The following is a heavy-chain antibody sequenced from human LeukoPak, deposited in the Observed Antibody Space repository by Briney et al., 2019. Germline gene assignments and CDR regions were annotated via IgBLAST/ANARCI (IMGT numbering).Heavy chain of an antibody. Sequence: SETLSLTCAVYGGSFSGYYWGWIRQPPGKGLEWIGEINHSGSTNYNPSLKSRVTISVDTSKNQFSLKLSSVTAADTAVYYCARAYCTNGVCRSYGMDVWGQGTTVTVSS. CDR3: ARAYCTNGVCRSYGMDV. CDR2: INHSGST. J-gene: IGHJ6*02. D-gene: IGHD2-8*01. V-gene: IGHV4-34*01. CDR1: GGSFSGYY.